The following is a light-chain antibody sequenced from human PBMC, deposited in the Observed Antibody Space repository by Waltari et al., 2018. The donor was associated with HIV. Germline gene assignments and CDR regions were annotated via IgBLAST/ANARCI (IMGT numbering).Light chain of an antibody. CDR3: CSYAGSSTPV. J-gene: IGLJ2*01. CDR1: SSDVGSYNL. Sequence: QSALTQPASVSGSPGQSITIPCPGTSSDVGSYNLVSWYQQHPGKAPKLMIYEVSKRPSGVSNRFSGSKSGNTASLTISGLQAEDEADYYCCSYAGSSTPVFGGGTKLTVL. CDR2: EVS. V-gene: IGLV2-23*02.